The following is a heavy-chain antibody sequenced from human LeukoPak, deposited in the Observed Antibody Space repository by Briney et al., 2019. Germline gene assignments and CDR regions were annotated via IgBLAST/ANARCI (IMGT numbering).Heavy chain of an antibody. J-gene: IGHJ4*02. CDR2: ISEDGTEK. Sequence: GGSLRLSCTASGFTFSSYWMTWVRQAPGKGLEWMANISEDGTEKYSVDSVKGRFTISRDNAKNSLYLQMDSLRAEDTAVYFCARGGPTGAFDYWGQGTLVTVSS. V-gene: IGHV3-7*01. CDR1: GFTFSSYW. D-gene: IGHD7-27*01. CDR3: ARGGPTGAFDY.